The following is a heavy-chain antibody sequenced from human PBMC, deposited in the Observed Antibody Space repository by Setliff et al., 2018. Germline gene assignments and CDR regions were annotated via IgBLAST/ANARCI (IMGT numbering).Heavy chain of an antibody. D-gene: IGHD2-15*01. CDR2: ISAYNGYI. CDR1: GYTFTSYG. V-gene: IGHV1-18*01. CDR3: ARAPPKIVVTVAALDY. J-gene: IGHJ4*03. Sequence: ASVKVSCKASGYTFTSYGITWVRQAPGQGLEWMAWISAYNGYIVYAQKFQGRVTVTTDTSTSTAYMELRSLRSDDTAVYYCARAPPKIVVTVAALDYWGQGTMVTVSS.